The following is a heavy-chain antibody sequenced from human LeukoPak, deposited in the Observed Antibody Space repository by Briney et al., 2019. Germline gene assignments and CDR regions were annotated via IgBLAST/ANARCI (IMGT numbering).Heavy chain of an antibody. CDR2: ISGSGTTT. J-gene: IGHJ4*02. CDR3: AKASKYCGGDCYSYLDF. Sequence: GGSLRLSCVASGFTFSSFGLAWVRQAPGKGLEWVSIISGSGTTTFYADSVRGRFTVSRDNSKSTLFLQMNTLRAEDAAVYYCAKASKYCGGDCYSYLDFWGQGAPVTVSS. D-gene: IGHD2-21*02. V-gene: IGHV3-23*01. CDR1: GFTFSSFG.